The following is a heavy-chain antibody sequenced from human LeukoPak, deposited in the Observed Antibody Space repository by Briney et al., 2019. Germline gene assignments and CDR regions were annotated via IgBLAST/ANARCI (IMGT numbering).Heavy chain of an antibody. D-gene: IGHD2-2*01. J-gene: IGHJ5*02. Sequence: SQTLSLTCAISGDSVSSNSVTRNWIRQSPSRGLEWLGRTYYRSTWYNDYAVSVIGRITVNPDTSKNQFSLHLNSVTPEDTAVYYCARRLTQYDCFDPWGQGILVTVSS. V-gene: IGHV6-1*01. CDR2: TYYRSTWYN. CDR3: ARRLTQYDCFDP. CDR1: GDSVSSNSVT.